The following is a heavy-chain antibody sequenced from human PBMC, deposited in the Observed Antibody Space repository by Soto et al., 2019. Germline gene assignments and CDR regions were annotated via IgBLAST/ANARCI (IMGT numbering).Heavy chain of an antibody. Sequence: ASVKVSCKVSGYTLTELSMHWVRQAPGKGLEWMGGFDPEDGGTIYAQKFQGRVTMTEDTSTDTAYMELSSLRSEDTAVYYCATGASPFTMIQRYYYYYYGMDVWGQGTTVTVSS. V-gene: IGHV1-24*01. D-gene: IGHD3-22*01. CDR2: FDPEDGGT. J-gene: IGHJ6*02. CDR3: ATGASPFTMIQRYYYYYYGMDV. CDR1: GYTLTELS.